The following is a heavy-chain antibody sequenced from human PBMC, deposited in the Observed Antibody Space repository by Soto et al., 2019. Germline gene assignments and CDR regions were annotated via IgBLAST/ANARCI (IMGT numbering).Heavy chain of an antibody. CDR1: GTTFDSFT. V-gene: IGHV1-69*01. D-gene: IGHD3-10*01. CDR2: FVPMFGSA. CDR3: AKDNGNYGSGTFFH. J-gene: IGHJ4*02. Sequence: QVQLVQSGPELKIPGSSVKVSCKPSGTTFDSFTFSWVRQAPGQGLEWMGGFVPMFGSASIAQRFQGRVRITADASTGTGYMELSDLRSEDSAIYYCAKDNGNYGSGTFFHWGQGTLVTVSS.